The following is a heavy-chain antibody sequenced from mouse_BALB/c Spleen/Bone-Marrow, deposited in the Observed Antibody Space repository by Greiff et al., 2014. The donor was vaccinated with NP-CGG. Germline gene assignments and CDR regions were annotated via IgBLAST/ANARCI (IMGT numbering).Heavy chain of an antibody. J-gene: IGHJ4*01. V-gene: IGHV2-9-2*01. CDR1: GFSLTSYD. CDR2: IRTGGGT. Sequence: QVQLQQSGPGLVGPSQSLSITCTVSGFSLTSYDIRWIRPSPGKGLGWLGIIRTGGGTNYNSAFMSRLSISKDNSKSQVFLKMNSLQSDDTAIYYCVRDGRDYYAKDYWGQGTSVTVSS. CDR3: VRDGRDYYAKDY.